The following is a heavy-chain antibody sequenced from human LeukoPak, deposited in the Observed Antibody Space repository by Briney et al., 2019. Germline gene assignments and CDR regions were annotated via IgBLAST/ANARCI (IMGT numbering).Heavy chain of an antibody. CDR1: GASISGYY. Sequence: SETLSLTCTASGASISGYYWSWIRQPPGKELEWIGYFYTSGSAHYNPSLRSRVTMSVDTSKNQFSLKLSSVTAADTAVYYCARGLRDEDCHYNYYYMDVWGKGTTVTVSS. J-gene: IGHJ6*03. V-gene: IGHV4-4*09. CDR2: FYTSGSA. D-gene: IGHD2-21*01. CDR3: ARGLRDEDCHYNYYYMDV.